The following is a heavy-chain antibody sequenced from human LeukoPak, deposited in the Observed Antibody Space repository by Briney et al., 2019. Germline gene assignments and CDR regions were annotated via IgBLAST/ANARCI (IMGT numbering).Heavy chain of an antibody. Sequence: SETLSLTCTVSGGSISSGGYYWSWIRQHPGKGLEWIGYIYYSGSTYYNPSLKSRVTISVDTSKNQFSLKLSSVTAADTAVYYCARDPRSPVAGAFDFWGQGTMVTVSS. J-gene: IGHJ3*01. CDR1: GGSISSGGYY. CDR3: ARDPRSPVAGAFDF. V-gene: IGHV4-31*03. D-gene: IGHD6-19*01. CDR2: IYYSGST.